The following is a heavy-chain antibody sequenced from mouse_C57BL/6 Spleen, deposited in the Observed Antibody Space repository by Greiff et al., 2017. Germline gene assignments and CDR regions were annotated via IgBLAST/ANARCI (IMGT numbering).Heavy chain of an antibody. Sequence: EVQLQQSGAELVRPGASVKLSCTASGFNIKDDYMHWVKQRPEQGLEWIGWIVPENGDTEYASKFQGKATITADTSSNTAYLQLSSLTSEDTAVYYCTTSYYGSTFCVDYGGQGTTLTVSS. CDR2: IVPENGDT. CDR3: TTSYYGSTFCVDY. J-gene: IGHJ2*01. V-gene: IGHV14-4*01. D-gene: IGHD1-1*01. CDR1: GFNIKDDY.